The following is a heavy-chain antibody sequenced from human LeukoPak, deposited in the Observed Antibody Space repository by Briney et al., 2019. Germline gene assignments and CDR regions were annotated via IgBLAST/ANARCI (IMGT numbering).Heavy chain of an antibody. V-gene: IGHV3-9*01. J-gene: IGHJ4*02. CDR2: ISWNSGSI. Sequence: GGSLRLSCAASGFTFDDYAMHWVRQAPGKGLEWVSGISWNSGSIGYADSVKGRFTISRDNAKNSLYLQMNSLRAEDTALYYCAKDFNGIAVAGYFDYWGQGTLVTVSS. D-gene: IGHD6-19*01. CDR1: GFTFDDYA. CDR3: AKDFNGIAVAGYFDY.